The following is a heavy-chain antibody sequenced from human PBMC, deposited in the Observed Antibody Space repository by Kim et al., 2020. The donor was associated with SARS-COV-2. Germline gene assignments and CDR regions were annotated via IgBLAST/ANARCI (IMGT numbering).Heavy chain of an antibody. J-gene: IGHJ4*02. V-gene: IGHV3-43*02. CDR3: AKDKWGGGNPRFAY. D-gene: IGHD2-15*01. Sequence: GGSLRLSCAASGFTFDDYAMHWVRQAPGKGLEWVSLISGDGGTTYYADSVKGRFSISRDNSKNSLYVQMNSLRTEDTAWYYCAKDKWGGGNPRFAYWGQGTLVTVSS. CDR1: GFTFDDYA. CDR2: ISGDGGTT.